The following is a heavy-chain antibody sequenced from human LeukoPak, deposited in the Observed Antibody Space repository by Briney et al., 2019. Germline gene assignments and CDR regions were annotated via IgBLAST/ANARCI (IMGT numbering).Heavy chain of an antibody. CDR1: GYTLTELS. Sequence: GASVKVSCKVSGYTLTELSMHWVRQAPGKGLEWMGGFDPEDGETTYAQKFQGRVTMTEDTSTDTAYMELSSLRSEDTAVYYCATATPGIAAARGAFDIWGQGTMVTVSS. V-gene: IGHV1-24*01. CDR3: ATATPGIAAARGAFDI. J-gene: IGHJ3*02. CDR2: FDPEDGET. D-gene: IGHD6-13*01.